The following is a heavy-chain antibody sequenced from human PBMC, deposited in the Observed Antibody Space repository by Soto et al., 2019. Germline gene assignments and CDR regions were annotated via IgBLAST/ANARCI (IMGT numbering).Heavy chain of an antibody. CDR2: ISYDGNNK. Sequence: GGSLRLSCAASGFTFSSYGMHWVRQAPGKGLEWVAIISYDGNNKYYADSVKGRFTISRDNSKNTLYLEMNSLRAEDTAMYYCAKEFYYYGSGSYYIPFDYWGQGTLVTVSS. CDR3: AKEFYYYGSGSYYIPFDY. V-gene: IGHV3-30*18. J-gene: IGHJ4*02. CDR1: GFTFSSYG. D-gene: IGHD3-10*01.